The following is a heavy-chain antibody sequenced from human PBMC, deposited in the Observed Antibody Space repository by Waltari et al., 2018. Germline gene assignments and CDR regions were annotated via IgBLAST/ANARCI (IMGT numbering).Heavy chain of an antibody. CDR2: ISWNSGSI. Sequence: EVQLVESGGGLVQPGRSLRLSCAASGFTFDDYAMHWVRQAPGKGLEWVSGISWNSGSIGYADSVKGRFTISRDNAKNSLYLQMNSLRAEDTALYYCAKDIGHCSSTSCYRDYYYYGMDVWGQGP. D-gene: IGHD2-2*01. V-gene: IGHV3-9*01. J-gene: IGHJ6*02. CDR3: AKDIGHCSSTSCYRDYYYYGMDV. CDR1: GFTFDDYA.